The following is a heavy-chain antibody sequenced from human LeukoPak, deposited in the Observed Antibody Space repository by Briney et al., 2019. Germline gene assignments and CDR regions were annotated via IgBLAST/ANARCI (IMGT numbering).Heavy chain of an antibody. CDR3: ARKFLGSRGYSFDY. D-gene: IGHD3-10*01. J-gene: IGHJ4*02. Sequence: ASVKVSCKASSYTFTSYGISWVRQAPGQGLEWMGWISAYNGNTNYAQKLQSRVTRTTDTSTSTAYMGQRSLRADDTAVNYCARKFLGSRGYSFDYWGQGTLVTVSS. CDR1: SYTFTSYG. V-gene: IGHV1-18*01. CDR2: ISAYNGNT.